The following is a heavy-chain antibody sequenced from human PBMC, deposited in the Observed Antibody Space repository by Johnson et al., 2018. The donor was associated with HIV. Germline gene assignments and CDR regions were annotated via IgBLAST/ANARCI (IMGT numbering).Heavy chain of an antibody. J-gene: IGHJ3*02. CDR2: VRNRANNFAT. CDR3: TAGRRGSKSYSNTFYYAFDI. D-gene: IGHD6-13*01. CDR1: GFIFSDSD. V-gene: IGHV3-73*01. Sequence: EQLVESGGGLVQPGGSLTLSCAASGFIFSDSDIHWVRQASGKGLEWVGRVRNRANNFATLYSASVEGRSTVSRDVSKNMAYLRLSRLRAEDAAVYYCTAGRRGSKSYSNTFYYAFDIWGQGTTVTVSS.